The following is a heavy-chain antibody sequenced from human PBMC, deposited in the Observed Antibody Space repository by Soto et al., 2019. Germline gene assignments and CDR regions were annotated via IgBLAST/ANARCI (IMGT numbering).Heavy chain of an antibody. D-gene: IGHD1-26*01. CDR2: IIPVFRTT. CDR1: GVTFSSYA. V-gene: IGHV1-69*06. J-gene: IGHJ4*02. CDR3: VKEWFLDSGGGES. Sequence: QVQLVQSGAELKKPGSSVKVSCSASGVTFSSYAFTWVRQAPGQGLEWMGNIIPVFRTTNYAQGFQGRVTITGDKSTNTIYMELSSLRSEDTAVYFCVKEWFLDSGGGESWGQGTLVIVSS.